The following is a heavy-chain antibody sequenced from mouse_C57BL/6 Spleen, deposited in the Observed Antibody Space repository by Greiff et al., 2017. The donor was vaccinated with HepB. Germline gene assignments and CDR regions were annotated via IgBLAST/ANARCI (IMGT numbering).Heavy chain of an antibody. V-gene: IGHV2-2*01. J-gene: IGHJ2*01. CDR2: IWSGGST. CDR1: GFSLTSYG. D-gene: IGHD2-3*01. Sequence: QVQLKESGPGLVQPSQSLSITCKVSGFSLTSYGVHWVRQSPGKGLEWLGVIWSGGSTDYNAAFISRLSISKDNSKSQVFFKMNSLQADDTAIYYCAREDGGYWGQGTTLTVSS. CDR3: AREDGGY.